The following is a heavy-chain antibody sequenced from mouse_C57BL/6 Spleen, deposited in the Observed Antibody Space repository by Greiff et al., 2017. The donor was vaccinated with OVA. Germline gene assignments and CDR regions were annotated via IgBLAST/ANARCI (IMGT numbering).Heavy chain of an antibody. V-gene: IGHV1-52*01. Sequence: QVQLQQPGAELVRPGSSVKLSCKASGYTFTSYWMHWVKQRPIQGLEWIGNIYPSDSATNYNHKFKDKATLTVDKSSHTAYMQLSSLTAEDSAVYYCAREGYFDVWGTGTTVTVSS. CDR3: AREGYFDV. CDR1: GYTFTSYW. J-gene: IGHJ1*03. CDR2: IYPSDSAT.